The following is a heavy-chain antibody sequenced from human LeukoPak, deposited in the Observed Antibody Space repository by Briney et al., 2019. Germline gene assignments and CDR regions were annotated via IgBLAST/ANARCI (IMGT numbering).Heavy chain of an antibody. CDR3: AKRDDSSGWFDWFDP. Sequence: GGSLRLSCVASGFTFSSYVMSWVRQAPGKGLEWVSGISGSGGTTYYADSVKGRLTISRDNSKNMLYLQMNSLRAEDTAVYYCAKRDDSSGWFDWFDPWGQGTLVTVSS. CDR2: ISGSGGTT. D-gene: IGHD6-19*01. V-gene: IGHV3-23*01. CDR1: GFTFSSYV. J-gene: IGHJ5*02.